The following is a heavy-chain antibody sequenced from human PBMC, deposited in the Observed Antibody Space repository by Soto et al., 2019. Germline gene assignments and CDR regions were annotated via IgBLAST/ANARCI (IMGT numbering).Heavy chain of an antibody. D-gene: IGHD3-10*02. CDR3: AHSPRITMYDY. V-gene: IGHV2-5*02. Sequence: QITLKESGPTLVKPTQTLTLTCTFSGFSLSTNGVGVGWIRQPPGKALEWLALIYWDDDKRYSPSLKSRLTITKDTSKNRVVLTMTNTDPVDTATYYCAHSPRITMYDYWGQGTLVTVSS. J-gene: IGHJ4*02. CDR1: GFSLSTNGVG. CDR2: IYWDDDK.